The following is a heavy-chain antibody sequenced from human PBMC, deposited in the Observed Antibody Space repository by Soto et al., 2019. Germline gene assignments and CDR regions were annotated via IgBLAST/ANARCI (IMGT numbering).Heavy chain of an antibody. Sequence: PSETLSLTCTVSGGSISSGGYYWSWIRQHPGKGLEWIGYIYYSGSTYYNPSLKSRVTISVDTSKNQFSLKLSSVTAADTAVYYCARVGGEEYYFDYRGQGTLVTVSS. D-gene: IGHD2-15*01. CDR3: ARVGGEEYYFDY. CDR2: IYYSGST. V-gene: IGHV4-31*03. CDR1: GGSISSGGYY. J-gene: IGHJ4*02.